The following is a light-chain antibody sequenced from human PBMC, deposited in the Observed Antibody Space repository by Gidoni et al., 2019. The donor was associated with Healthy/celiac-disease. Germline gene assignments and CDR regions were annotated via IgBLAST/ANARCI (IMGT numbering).Light chain of an antibody. V-gene: IGLV3-1*01. CDR2: QDS. CDR3: QAWDSSSVV. CDR1: KLGDKY. J-gene: IGLJ2*01. Sequence: SYELTQPPSVSVSPGQTASITFPGDKLGDKYACWYQQKPGHAPVLVIYQDSKRPSGIPERFSCSNSGNTATLTISGTQAIDEADYYCQAWDSSSVVFGGGTKLTVL.